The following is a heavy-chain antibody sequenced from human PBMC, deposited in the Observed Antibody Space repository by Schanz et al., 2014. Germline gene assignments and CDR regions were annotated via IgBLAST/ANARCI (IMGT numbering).Heavy chain of an antibody. V-gene: IGHV3-30*18. Sequence: QVQLVESGGGVVPPGRSLRLSCAASGFTFSNYGMHWVRQAPGKGLEWVALISSDGINKYYADSVKGRFTISRDNSKNTLYLEMNSPRAEDTAVYYCAKDRRIAVAATFEYWGQGTLVTVSS. J-gene: IGHJ4*02. CDR3: AKDRRIAVAATFEY. CDR1: GFTFSNYG. D-gene: IGHD6-19*01. CDR2: ISSDGINK.